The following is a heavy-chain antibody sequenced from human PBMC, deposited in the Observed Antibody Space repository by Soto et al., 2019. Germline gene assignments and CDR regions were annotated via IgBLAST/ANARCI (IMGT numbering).Heavy chain of an antibody. CDR1: GGSISSGGYY. CDR2: IYYSGST. D-gene: IGHD6-19*01. V-gene: IGHV4-31*03. Sequence: TLSLTCTVSGGSISSGGYYWSWIRQHPGKGLEWIGYIYYSGSTYYNPSLKSRVTISVDTSKNQFSLKLSSVTAADTAVYYCARSSSSSGWPWGAFDIWGQGTMVTVSS. CDR3: ARSSSSSGWPWGAFDI. J-gene: IGHJ3*02.